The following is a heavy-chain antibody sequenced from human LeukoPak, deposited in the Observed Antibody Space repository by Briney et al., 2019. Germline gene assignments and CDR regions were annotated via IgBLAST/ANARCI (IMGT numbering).Heavy chain of an antibody. D-gene: IGHD6-13*01. Sequence: PGGSLRLSCAASGFTFSRNGMTWVRQPAGKGLEWVSAINGSGGSTYYADSVKRRFTISRDNSEITLDLQMNSLRADDTAVYYCAKPCIAASGKNWDPFDYWGQGTLVTVSS. CDR1: GFTFSRNG. CDR3: AKPCIAASGKNWDPFDY. V-gene: IGHV3-23*01. CDR2: INGSGGST. J-gene: IGHJ4*02.